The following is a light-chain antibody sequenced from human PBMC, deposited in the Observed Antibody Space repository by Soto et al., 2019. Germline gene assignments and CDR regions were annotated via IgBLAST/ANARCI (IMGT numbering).Light chain of an antibody. CDR2: DAS. V-gene: IGKV3-20*01. J-gene: IGKJ2*01. CDR3: QQFGTSFPYT. CDR1: QSVSSSY. Sequence: EIVLTQSPGTLSLSPGERATLTCRASQSVSSSYLAWYQQKPGQAPRLLMNDASSRATGIPDRFSGSGSGTDFTLTISRLEPEDFAVYYCQQFGTSFPYTFGQGTKLDI.